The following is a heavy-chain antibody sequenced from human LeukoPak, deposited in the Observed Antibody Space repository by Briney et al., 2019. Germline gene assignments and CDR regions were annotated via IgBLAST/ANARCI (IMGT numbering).Heavy chain of an antibody. CDR1: GFTFSTYW. J-gene: IGHJ4*02. CDR3: ARDGGDCDSTTCCDRLDY. CDR2: IKRDGSDK. Sequence: GGSLRLSCAASGFTFSTYWMTWVRQAPGKGLEWVANIKRDGSDKYFVDSVRGRFTISRDNAKNTLYLQMNSLRAEDTAVYYCARDGGDCDSTTCCDRLDYWGQGTLVTVSS. D-gene: IGHD2/OR15-2a*01. V-gene: IGHV3-7*04.